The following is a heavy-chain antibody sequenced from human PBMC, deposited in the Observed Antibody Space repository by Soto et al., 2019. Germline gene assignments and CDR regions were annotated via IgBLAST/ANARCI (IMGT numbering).Heavy chain of an antibody. Sequence: QVQLVQSGAEVKKPGASVKVSCKASGYTFTGYYMHWVRQAPGQGLEWMGWINPNSGGTNYAQKFQGRVTMTRDTSISTAYMELSRLRSDDTAVYYCARDDVVPAAINYYYYYGMDVWGQGTTVTVSS. D-gene: IGHD2-2*01. CDR3: ARDDVVPAAINYYYYYGMDV. J-gene: IGHJ6*02. CDR2: INPNSGGT. CDR1: GYTFTGYY. V-gene: IGHV1-2*02.